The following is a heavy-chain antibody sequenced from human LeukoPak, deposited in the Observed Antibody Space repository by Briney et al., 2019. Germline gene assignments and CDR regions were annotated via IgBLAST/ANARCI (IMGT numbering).Heavy chain of an antibody. Sequence: PGGSLRLSCTASGFTFGDYAMSWVRQAPGKGLEWVGFIRSKAYGGTTEYAASVKGRFTISRDDSKSIAYLQMNSLKTEDTAVYYCTRAVGDVVVHYMDVWGKGTTVTVSS. CDR3: TRAVGDVVVHYMDV. J-gene: IGHJ6*03. CDR1: GFTFGDYA. D-gene: IGHD2-2*01. V-gene: IGHV3-49*04. CDR2: IRSKAYGGTT.